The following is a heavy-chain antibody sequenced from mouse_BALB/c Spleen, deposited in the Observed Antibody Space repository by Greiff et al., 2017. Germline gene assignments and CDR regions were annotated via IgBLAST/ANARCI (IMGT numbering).Heavy chain of an antibody. J-gene: IGHJ4*01. CDR2: IYPGNVNT. CDR1: GYTFTSYY. V-gene: IGHV1S56*01. Sequence: VQLQQSGPELVKPGASVRISCKASGYTFTSYYIHWVKQRPGQGLEWIGWIYPGNVNTKYNEKFKGKATLTADKSSSTAYMQLSSLTSEDSAVYFCARGGLPSMDYWGQGTSVTVSS. CDR3: ARGGLPSMDY. D-gene: IGHD2-4*01.